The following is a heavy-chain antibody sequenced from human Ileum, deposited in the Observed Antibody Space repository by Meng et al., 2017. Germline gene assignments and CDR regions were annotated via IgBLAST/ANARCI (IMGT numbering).Heavy chain of an antibody. V-gene: IGHV3-33*01. Sequence: GKSLKISCAASGFTFSSYGMHWVRQAPGKGLEWVAVIWYDGSNKYYADSVKGRFTISRDNSKNTLYLQMNSLRAEDTAVYYCARDAVLFSSYYYYGMDVWGQGTTVTVSS. CDR3: ARDAVLFSSYYYYGMDV. CDR2: IWYDGSNK. D-gene: IGHD2-21*01. CDR1: GFTFSSYG. J-gene: IGHJ6*02.